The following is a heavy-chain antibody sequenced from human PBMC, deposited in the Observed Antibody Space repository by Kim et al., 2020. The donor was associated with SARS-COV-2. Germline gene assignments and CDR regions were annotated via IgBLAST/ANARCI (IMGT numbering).Heavy chain of an antibody. CDR1: GGSISSYY. D-gene: IGHD2-21*02. V-gene: IGHV4-59*13. CDR2: IYYSGST. CDR3: ARDTANAFDI. Sequence: SDTLSLTCTVSGGSISSYYWSWIRQPPGKGLEWIGYIYYSGSTNYNPSLKSRVTISVDTSKNQFSLKLSSVTAADTAVYYCARDTANAFDIWGQGTMVTVSS. J-gene: IGHJ3*02.